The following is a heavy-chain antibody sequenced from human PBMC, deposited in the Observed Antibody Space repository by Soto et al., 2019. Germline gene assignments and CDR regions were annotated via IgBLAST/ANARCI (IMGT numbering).Heavy chain of an antibody. J-gene: IGHJ4*02. CDR1: GFTVSSNY. V-gene: IGHV3-66*01. CDR2: IYSGGST. Sequence: EVQLVESGGGLVQPGGSLRLSCAASGFTVSSNYMSWVRQAPGKGLEWASVIYSGGSTYYADSVKGRFTISRDNSKNTLYLQMNSLSAEDTAVYYCARGGSYGGNSEGEIDYWGQGTLVTVSS. D-gene: IGHD4-17*01. CDR3: ARGGSYGGNSEGEIDY.